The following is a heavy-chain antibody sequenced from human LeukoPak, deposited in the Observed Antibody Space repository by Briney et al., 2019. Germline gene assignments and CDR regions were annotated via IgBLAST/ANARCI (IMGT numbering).Heavy chain of an antibody. V-gene: IGHV3-48*03. J-gene: IGHJ4*02. CDR3: AKRSGGPSPFDY. Sequence: GGSLRLSCAASGFTFSSYEMNWVRQAPGKGLEWVSYISSSGSTIYYADSVKGRFTISRDNAKNSLYLQMNSLRAEDTAVYYCAKRSGGPSPFDYWGQGTLVTVSS. D-gene: IGHD3-3*01. CDR1: GFTFSSYE. CDR2: ISSSGSTI.